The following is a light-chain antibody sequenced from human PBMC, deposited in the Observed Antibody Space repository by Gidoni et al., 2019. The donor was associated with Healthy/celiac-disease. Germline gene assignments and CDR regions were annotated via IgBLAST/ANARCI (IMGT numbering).Light chain of an antibody. Sequence: IVSTQSPGTLSLSPGERATVSCRASQSVSSSCLAWYQQKPGQAPRLLIYGASSRATGIPDRFSSSGSWTDFTLTISRLEPEDFAVYYCQQYGSSPGLTFGGGTKVEIK. CDR2: GAS. J-gene: IGKJ4*01. CDR3: QQYGSSPGLT. CDR1: QSVSSSC. V-gene: IGKV3-20*01.